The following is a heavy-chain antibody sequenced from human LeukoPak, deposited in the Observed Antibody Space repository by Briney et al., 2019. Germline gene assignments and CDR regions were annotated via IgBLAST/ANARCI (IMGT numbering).Heavy chain of an antibody. V-gene: IGHV1-2*02. J-gene: IGHJ4*02. CDR3: ARDQVGYSLMTYLDY. D-gene: IGHD5-18*01. Sequence: GASVKVSCKASGYTFTSYVIIWVRQAPGQGLEWMGWINPNSGGTNYAQKFQGRVTMTRDTSISTAYMELSRLRSDDTAVYYCARDQVGYSLMTYLDYWGQGTLVTVSS. CDR2: INPNSGGT. CDR1: GYTFTSYV.